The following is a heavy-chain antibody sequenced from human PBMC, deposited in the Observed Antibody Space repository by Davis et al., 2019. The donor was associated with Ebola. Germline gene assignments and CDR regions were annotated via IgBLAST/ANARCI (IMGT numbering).Heavy chain of an antibody. CDR3: ARRGSGIGYYGMHV. J-gene: IGHJ6*02. D-gene: IGHD6-19*01. CDR2: IYPGDSDT. Sequence: GESLKISCKGSGYTFTSYWIAWVRQIPGKGLEWMGIIYPGDSDTRYIPSSQGQVTIPADKSISPAYLQWSSLKASDTAMYYCARRGSGIGYYGMHVWGQGTTVTVSS. V-gene: IGHV5-51*01. CDR1: GYTFTSYW.